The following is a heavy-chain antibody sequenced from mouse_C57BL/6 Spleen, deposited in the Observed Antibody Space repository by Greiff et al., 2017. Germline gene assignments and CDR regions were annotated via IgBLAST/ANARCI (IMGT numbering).Heavy chain of an antibody. V-gene: IGHV1-53*01. Sequence: QVQLKQPGTELVKPGASVKLSCKASGYTFTSYWMHWVKQRPGQGLEWIGNINPSNGGTNYNEKFKSKATLTVDKSSSTAYMQLSSLTSEDSAVYYSAREGSGWGIAVWGTGSTGTVSS. CDR1: GYTFTSYW. J-gene: IGHJ1*03. CDR3: AREGSGWGIAV. D-gene: IGHD1-1*02. CDR2: INPSNGGT.